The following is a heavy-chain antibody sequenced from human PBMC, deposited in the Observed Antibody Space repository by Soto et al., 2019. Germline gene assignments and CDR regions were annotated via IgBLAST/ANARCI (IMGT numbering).Heavy chain of an antibody. CDR2: ISGDSNII. J-gene: IGHJ4*02. D-gene: IGHD3-9*01. CDR1: GFSFGSYS. V-gene: IGHV3-48*01. Sequence: GGSLRLSCVASGFSFGSYSLNWVRQAPGKGLEWVPYISGDSNIIDYADSVKGRFTISRDNDKKSLYLQMNSLRAEDTAVYFCARDLDWAFDYWGQGTLVTVSS. CDR3: ARDLDWAFDY.